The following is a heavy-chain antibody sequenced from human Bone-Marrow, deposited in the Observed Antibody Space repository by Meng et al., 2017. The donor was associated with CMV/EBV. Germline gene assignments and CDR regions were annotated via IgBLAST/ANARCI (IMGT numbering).Heavy chain of an antibody. CDR1: GYTLTELS. Sequence: SVKVSCKVSGYTLTELSMHWVRQAPGQGLEWMGGIIPIFGTANYAQKFQGRVTITTDESTSTAYMELSSLRSEDTAVYYCARGLGHCGGDCYSLDYWGQGNLVTVSS. CDR2: IIPIFGTA. V-gene: IGHV1-69*05. CDR3: ARGLGHCGGDCYSLDY. D-gene: IGHD2-21*01. J-gene: IGHJ4*02.